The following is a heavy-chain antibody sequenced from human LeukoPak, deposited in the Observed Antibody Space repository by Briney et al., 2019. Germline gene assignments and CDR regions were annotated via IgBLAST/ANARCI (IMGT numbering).Heavy chain of an antibody. D-gene: IGHD3-10*01. CDR2: INPNSGGA. Sequence: ASVKVSCKASGYTFTSYGISWVRQAPGQGLEWMGWINPNSGGATYAQRFQGRVTMTRDMSTSTFYMELSSLRSEDTAVYYCARTEGFSPDFDYXXXGTLVTVSS. CDR3: ARTEGFSPDFDY. CDR1: GYTFTSYG. V-gene: IGHV1-18*01. J-gene: IGHJ4*01.